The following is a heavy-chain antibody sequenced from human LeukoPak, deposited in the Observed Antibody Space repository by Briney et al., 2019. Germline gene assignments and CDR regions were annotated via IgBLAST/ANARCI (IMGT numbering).Heavy chain of an antibody. CDR1: GAFTSRYY. CDR2: IFYSGKS. V-gene: IGHV4-59*08. D-gene: IGHD6-25*01. CDR3: TRIDPLGFFDQ. J-gene: IGHJ4*02. Sequence: SETLSLTCSVSGAFTSRYYWSWVRQPLGQGLEWIGNIFYSGKSKYNPSLTSRISMSVDTSKTQSSLELTSVTAADTAVYYCTRIDPLGFFDQWGPGTLVTVSS.